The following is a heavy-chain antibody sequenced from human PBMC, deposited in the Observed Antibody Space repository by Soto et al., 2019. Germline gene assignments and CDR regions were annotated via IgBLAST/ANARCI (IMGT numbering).Heavy chain of an antibody. J-gene: IGHJ6*02. CDR3: ARERDYYDSSGYYYLRYYYYYGMDV. Sequence: SVKVSCKASGGTFSSYAISWVRQAPGQGLEWMGGIIPIFGTANYAQKFQGRVTITADESTSTAYMELSSLRSEDTAVYYCARERDYYDSSGYYYLRYYYYYGMDVWGQGTTVTVSS. CDR1: GGTFSSYA. D-gene: IGHD3-22*01. V-gene: IGHV1-69*13. CDR2: IIPIFGTA.